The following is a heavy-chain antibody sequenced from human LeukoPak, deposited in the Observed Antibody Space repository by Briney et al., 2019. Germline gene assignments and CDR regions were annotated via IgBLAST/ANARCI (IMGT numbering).Heavy chain of an antibody. CDR3: AKTRVEYASSSGVLDS. Sequence: SVKVSCKASGGTFRSSAITWVRQAPGQRFEWLGQISPIFGIADYAQKFQGRLTITTDESTSTAYLELSGLRSEDTALYYCAKTRVEYASSSGVLDSWGQGTLVTVSS. V-gene: IGHV1-69*05. CDR1: GGTFRSSA. D-gene: IGHD6-6*01. J-gene: IGHJ4*02. CDR2: ISPIFGIA.